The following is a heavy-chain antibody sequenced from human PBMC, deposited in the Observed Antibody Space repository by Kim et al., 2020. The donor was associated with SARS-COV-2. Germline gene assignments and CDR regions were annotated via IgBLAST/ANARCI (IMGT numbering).Heavy chain of an antibody. CDR1: GFTFDDYA. V-gene: IGHV3-9*01. D-gene: IGHD4-17*01. Sequence: GGSLRLSCAASGFTFDDYAMHWVRQAPGKGLEWVSGISWNSGSIGYADSVKGRFTISRDNAKNSLYLQMNSLRAEDTALYYCAKDWSRGTTVTSTDAFDIWGQGTMVTVSS. J-gene: IGHJ3*02. CDR3: AKDWSRGTTVTSTDAFDI. CDR2: ISWNSGSI.